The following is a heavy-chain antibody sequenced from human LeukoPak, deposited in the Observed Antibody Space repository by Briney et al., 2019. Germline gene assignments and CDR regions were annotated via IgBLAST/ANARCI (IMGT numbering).Heavy chain of an antibody. D-gene: IGHD2-8*01. CDR3: VKDYTRSWTNWFDP. V-gene: IGHV3-9*01. CDR2: ISWNSGTI. J-gene: IGHJ5*02. Sequence: PGGSLRLSCAASGFIFDEYAMHWVRQAPGKGLEWVSGISWNSGTIGYADSVKGRFTISRDNAKNSLYLQMNSLRTEDTAMYFCVKDYTRSWTNWFDPWGQGTLVTVSS. CDR1: GFIFDEYA.